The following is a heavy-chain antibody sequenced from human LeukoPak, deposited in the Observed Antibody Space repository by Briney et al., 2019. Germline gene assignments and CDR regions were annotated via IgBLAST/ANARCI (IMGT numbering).Heavy chain of an antibody. V-gene: IGHV4-34*01. CDR2: INHSGST. J-gene: IGHJ4*02. D-gene: IGHD6-13*01. CDR3: AREVTRWEQLAALGY. CDR1: GGSFSGYY. Sequence: SETLSLTCAVYGGSFSGYYWSWIRQPPGKGLEWIGEINHSGSTNYNPSLKSRVTISVDTSKNQFFLKLSSVTAADTAVYYCAREVTRWEQLAALGYWGQGTLVTVSS.